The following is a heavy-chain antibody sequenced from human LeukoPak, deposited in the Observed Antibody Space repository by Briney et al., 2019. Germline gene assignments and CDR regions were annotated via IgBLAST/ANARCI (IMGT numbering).Heavy chain of an antibody. CDR2: IIPIFGTT. Sequence: SVKVSCKASGGTFSYYAISWVRQAPGQGPEWMGRIIPIFGTTNYAQKFQGRVTITTDESTSTAYMELSSLRSEDTAVYYCARPSRAYYYYYYMDVWGKGTTVTVSS. CDR3: ARPSRAYYYYYYMDV. CDR1: GGTFSYYA. V-gene: IGHV1-69*05. J-gene: IGHJ6*03.